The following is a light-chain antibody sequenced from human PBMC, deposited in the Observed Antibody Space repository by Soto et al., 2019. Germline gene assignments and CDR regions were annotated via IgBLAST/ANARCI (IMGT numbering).Light chain of an antibody. Sequence: EIVLTQSPGTLSLSPGERATLSCRASQSVSSSYLAWYQQKPGQAPRLLIYGASSRATGIPDRFSGSGSGTDFTSTISRLEPEDFAVYYCQQYGISLYTFGQGTKLEIK. CDR3: QQYGISLYT. J-gene: IGKJ2*01. CDR2: GAS. CDR1: QSVSSSY. V-gene: IGKV3-20*01.